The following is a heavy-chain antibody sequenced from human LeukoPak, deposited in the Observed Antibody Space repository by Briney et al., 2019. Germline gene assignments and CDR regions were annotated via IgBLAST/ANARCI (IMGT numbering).Heavy chain of an antibody. CDR1: GFSFRDAW. Sequence: GGSLRLSCEASGFSFRDAWTSWVRQAPGKGLEWVGRIKSKSDGGAIDYAAPVKGRFTISRDDSRNTLSLQMNSLKIEDTAMYYCTIAWKAGRFDPWGQGTLVTVSS. CDR2: IKSKSDGGAI. CDR3: TIAWKAGRFDP. J-gene: IGHJ5*02. D-gene: IGHD1-1*01. V-gene: IGHV3-15*01.